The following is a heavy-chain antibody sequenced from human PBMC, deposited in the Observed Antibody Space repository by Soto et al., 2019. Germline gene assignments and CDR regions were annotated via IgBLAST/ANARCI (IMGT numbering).Heavy chain of an antibody. J-gene: IGHJ4*02. D-gene: IGHD4-4*01. Sequence: PSETLALTCTLSGSPISSGGYYWSWIRQHPGKGLEWIGYIYYSGNTYYTASLKSRVTIAVDTSKNQFSLKLSSVTAADTAVYYCAREAVTWGQGTLVAVS. CDR1: GSPISSGGYY. CDR3: AREAVT. V-gene: IGHV4-31*03. CDR2: IYYSGNT.